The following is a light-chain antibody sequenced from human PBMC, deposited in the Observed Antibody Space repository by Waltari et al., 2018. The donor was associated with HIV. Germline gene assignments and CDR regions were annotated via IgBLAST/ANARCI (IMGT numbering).Light chain of an antibody. V-gene: IGLV2-14*03. CDR3: ISYTSSGTLV. CDR2: DVT. CDR1: NSELGDYYY. Sequence: QSALTQPASMSGSPGQSITISCTGTNSELGDYYYGSCFHQPPDRAPKLIIYDVTKRPSGVSNRFSGSKSGSTASLTISGLQAEDEGDYYCISYTSSGTLVFGGGTKLTVL. J-gene: IGLJ2*01.